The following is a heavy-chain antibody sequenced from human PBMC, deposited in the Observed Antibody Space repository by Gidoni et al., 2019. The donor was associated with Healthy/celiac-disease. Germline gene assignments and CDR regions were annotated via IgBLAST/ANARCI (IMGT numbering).Heavy chain of an antibody. CDR1: GGSISSSSYY. CDR2: IYYSGST. V-gene: IGHV4-39*07. J-gene: IGHJ4*02. D-gene: IGHD6-19*01. CDR3: ASKIQWLGFDY. Sequence: QLQLQESGPGLGKPSETLSLTCTVSGGSISSSSYYWGWIRQPPGKGLEWIGSIYYSGSTYYNPSLKSRVTISVDTSKNQFSLKLSSVTAADTAVYYCASKIQWLGFDYWGQGTLVTVSS.